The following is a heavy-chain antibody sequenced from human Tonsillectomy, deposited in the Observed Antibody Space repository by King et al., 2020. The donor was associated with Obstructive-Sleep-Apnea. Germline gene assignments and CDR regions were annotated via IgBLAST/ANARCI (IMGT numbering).Heavy chain of an antibody. Sequence: VQLVQSGGGVVQPGRSLRLSCAASGFTFSSSAMHWVRQAPGKGLQWVAVISYDGNNKFYADSVKGRFTISRDNSKNTLYLQMNGLRGEDTAVYYCAKHDDFLTAFDSWGQGTPVTVSS. CDR2: ISYDGNNK. CDR1: GFTFSSSA. J-gene: IGHJ4*02. CDR3: AKHDDFLTAFDS. V-gene: IGHV3-30*18. D-gene: IGHD3-9*01.